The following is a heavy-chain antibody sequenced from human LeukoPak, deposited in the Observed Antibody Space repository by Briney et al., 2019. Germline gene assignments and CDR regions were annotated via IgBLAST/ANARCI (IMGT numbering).Heavy chain of an antibody. CDR2: INHSGST. CDR1: GGSISSGNYY. Sequence: SQTLSLTCTVSGGSISSGNYYWSWIRQPPGKGLEWIGEINHSGSTNYNPSLKSRVTISVDTSKNQFSLKLSSVTAADTAVYYCARGRGVWWFDPWGQGTLVTVSS. J-gene: IGHJ5*02. V-gene: IGHV4-39*07. D-gene: IGHD2-8*02. CDR3: ARGRGVWWFDP.